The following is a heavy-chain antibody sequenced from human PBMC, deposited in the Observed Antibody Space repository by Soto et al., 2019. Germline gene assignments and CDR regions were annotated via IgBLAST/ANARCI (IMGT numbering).Heavy chain of an antibody. CDR3: TGPTPFFNY. J-gene: IGHJ4*02. CDR1: VISFVDYV. V-gene: IGHV3-23*01. D-gene: IGHD1-7*01. Sequence: PWGSLRLSCSASVISFVDYVMSWVRQAPGKGLEWVSGITGSSDTTYYADSVKGRFTISRDNSKNTLFLQMNSLTGDDTAVYYCTGPTPFFNYWGRGTLVTVSS. CDR2: ITGSSDTT.